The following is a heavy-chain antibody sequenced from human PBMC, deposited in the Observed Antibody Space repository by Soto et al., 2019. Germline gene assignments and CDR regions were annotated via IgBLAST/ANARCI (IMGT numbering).Heavy chain of an antibody. V-gene: IGHV1-24*01. CDR3: ATVTYYYDSSGPDI. CDR1: GYTLTELS. CDR2: FDPEDGET. Sequence: ASVKVSCKASGYTLTELSMHWVRQAPGKGLEWMGGFDPEDGETIYAQKFQGRVTMTEDTSTDTAYMELSSLRSEDTAVYYCATVTYYYDSSGPDIWGQGTMVTVSS. J-gene: IGHJ3*02. D-gene: IGHD3-22*01.